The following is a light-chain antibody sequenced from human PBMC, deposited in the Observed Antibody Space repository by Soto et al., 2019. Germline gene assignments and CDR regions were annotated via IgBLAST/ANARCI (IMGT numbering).Light chain of an antibody. J-gene: IGLJ3*02. CDR3: TSYVGSDIWV. V-gene: IGLV2-8*01. CDR1: SSDVGAYKY. Sequence: QSALTQPPSASGSLGQSVTISCTGTSSDVGAYKYVSWYQQYPGKAPKLMIYEVSKRPSGVPDRFSGSKSGNTASLTVSGLQAEDEADYYCTSYVGSDIWVFGGGTNLTVL. CDR2: EVS.